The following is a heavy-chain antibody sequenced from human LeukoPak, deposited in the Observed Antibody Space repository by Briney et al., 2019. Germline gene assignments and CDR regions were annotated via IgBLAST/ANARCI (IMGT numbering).Heavy chain of an antibody. Sequence: SETLSLTYTVSGGSISSSSYYWGWNREPPGKGLEWIGSIYYSGSTYYNPSLKSRVTISVDTSKNQFSLKLSSVTAADTAVYYCARSYDISGYYPYYYYYLDLWGKGTTVTVSS. V-gene: IGHV4-39*01. J-gene: IGHJ6*03. CDR1: GGSISSSSYY. CDR2: IYYSGST. D-gene: IGHD3-22*01. CDR3: ARSYDISGYYPYYYYYLDL.